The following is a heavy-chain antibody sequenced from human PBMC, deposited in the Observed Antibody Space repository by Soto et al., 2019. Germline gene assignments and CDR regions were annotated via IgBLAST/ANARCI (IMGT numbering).Heavy chain of an antibody. CDR1: GGTFSSYA. V-gene: IGHV1-69*01. D-gene: IGHD5-12*01. Sequence: QVQLVQSGAEVKKPGSSVKVSCKASGGTFSSYAISWVRQAPGQGLEWMGGIIPIFGTANYAQKFQGRVTITADESTSTAYMELSSLRSEDTAVYYCARDTLRDGYGYNRAFDYWGQGTLVTVSS. CDR3: ARDTLRDGYGYNRAFDY. CDR2: IIPIFGTA. J-gene: IGHJ4*02.